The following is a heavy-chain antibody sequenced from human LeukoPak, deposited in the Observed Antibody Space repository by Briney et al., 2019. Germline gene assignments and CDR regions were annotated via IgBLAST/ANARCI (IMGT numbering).Heavy chain of an antibody. V-gene: IGHV3-21*01. CDR2: ISSSSSYI. J-gene: IGHJ4*02. D-gene: IGHD4-17*01. CDR1: GFTFSSYS. Sequence: GGSLRLTCAASGFTFSSYSMNWVRQAPGKGLEWVSSISSSSSYIYYADSVKGGVSLSRETAKKSLYLQMNSLRAEATAVYYFARVPYGDSPDYWGQGTLVTVSS. CDR3: ARVPYGDSPDY.